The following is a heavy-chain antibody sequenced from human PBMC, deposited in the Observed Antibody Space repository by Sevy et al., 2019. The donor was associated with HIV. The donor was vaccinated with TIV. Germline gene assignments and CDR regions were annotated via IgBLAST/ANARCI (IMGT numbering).Heavy chain of an antibody. CDR2: IFPDDSDT. CDR1: GYSFTSHW. D-gene: IGHD3-22*01. V-gene: IGHV5-51*01. J-gene: IGHJ4*02. Sequence: GESLKISCQGSGYSFTSHWIGWVRHMPGKGLEWMGIIFPDDSDTRYSPSFQGQVTFSADKSINTAYLQWSSLKASDTAMYYCATPRSGYFDSSGYYIYWGQGTLVTVSS. CDR3: ATPRSGYFDSSGYYIY.